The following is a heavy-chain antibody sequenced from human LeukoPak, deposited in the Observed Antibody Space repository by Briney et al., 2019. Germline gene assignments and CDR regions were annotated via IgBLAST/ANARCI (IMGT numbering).Heavy chain of an antibody. CDR3: ARLASGSYGPLTPFDY. CDR2: IYYSGST. CDR1: GGSISSYY. Sequence: SETLSLTCTVSGGSISSYYWSWIRQPPGKGLEWIGDIYYSGSTNYNPSLRSRVTISVDTSKNQFSLRLSSVTAADTAVYYSARLASGSYGPLTPFDYWGQGTLVTVSS. D-gene: IGHD1-26*01. J-gene: IGHJ4*02. V-gene: IGHV4-59*08.